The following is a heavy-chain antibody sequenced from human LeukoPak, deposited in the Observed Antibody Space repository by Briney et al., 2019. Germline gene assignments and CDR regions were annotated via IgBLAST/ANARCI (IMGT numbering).Heavy chain of an antibody. V-gene: IGHV4-59*10. CDR3: ARSKDILTGYCFDY. CDR1: GGSFSGYY. J-gene: IGHJ4*02. D-gene: IGHD3-9*01. CDR2: IYTSGST. Sequence: SETLSLTCAVYGGSFSGYYWSWIRQPAGKGLEWIGRIYTSGSTNYNPSLKSRVTMSVDTSKNQFSLKLNSVTAADTAVYYCARSKDILTGYCFDYWGLGTLVTVSS.